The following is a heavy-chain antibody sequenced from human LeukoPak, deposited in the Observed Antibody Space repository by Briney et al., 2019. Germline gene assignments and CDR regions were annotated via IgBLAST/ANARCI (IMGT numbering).Heavy chain of an antibody. V-gene: IGHV4-31*01. CDR3: ARVVLTTVELRFDY. Sequence: PSQTLSLTCTFSCCSISSGGYYWSWIRQHPGKGLGGVGYIYYSGSTHYNPSLKSPVTISVDTSKNQFSLKLSSVTAADTAVYYCARVVLTTVELRFDYWGQGTLVTVSS. D-gene: IGHD4-11*01. J-gene: IGHJ4*02. CDR1: CCSISSGGYY. CDR2: IYYSGST.